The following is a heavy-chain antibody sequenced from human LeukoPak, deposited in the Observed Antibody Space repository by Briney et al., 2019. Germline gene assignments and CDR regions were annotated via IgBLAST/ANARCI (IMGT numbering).Heavy chain of an antibody. CDR1: GYSFTSYW. D-gene: IGHD3-22*01. Sequence: RGESLKISCEGSGYSFTSYWIGWVRQMPGKGLEWMGMIYPGDSDTRYSPSFQGQVTISADKSITTAYLQWSSLKASDTAMYYCARRIYDSSGYYVLGIGLHDAFDIWGQGTMVTVSS. V-gene: IGHV5-51*01. CDR3: ARRIYDSSGYYVLGIGLHDAFDI. J-gene: IGHJ3*02. CDR2: IYPGDSDT.